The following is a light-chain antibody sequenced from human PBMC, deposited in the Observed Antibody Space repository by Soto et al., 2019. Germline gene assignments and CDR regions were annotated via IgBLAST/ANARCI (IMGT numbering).Light chain of an antibody. V-gene: IGKV1-39*01. CDR2: AAS. CDR1: QSISSY. CDR3: QQYNSYPWT. Sequence: DIQMTQSPSSLSASVGDRVTITCRASQSISSYLNWYQQKPGKAPKLLIYAASSLQSGVPSRFSGSGSGTDFTLTISSLQPDDFATYYCQQYNSYPWTLGQGPKVDIK. J-gene: IGKJ1*01.